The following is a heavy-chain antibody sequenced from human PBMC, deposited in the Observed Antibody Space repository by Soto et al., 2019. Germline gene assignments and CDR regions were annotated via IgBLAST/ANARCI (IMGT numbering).Heavy chain of an antibody. CDR1: GFTFDDYA. J-gene: IGHJ6*02. D-gene: IGHD4-17*01. CDR3: AKEYKVTTFDFSGMDV. V-gene: IGHV3-9*01. CDR2: ITWNSGSI. Sequence: GGSLRLSCAASGFTFDDYAMHWVRQAPGKGLEWVSGITWNSGSIHYADSVKGRFTISRDNAKNSLYLQMNSLRTEDTAFYFCAKEYKVTTFDFSGMDVWGQGTPVTVSS.